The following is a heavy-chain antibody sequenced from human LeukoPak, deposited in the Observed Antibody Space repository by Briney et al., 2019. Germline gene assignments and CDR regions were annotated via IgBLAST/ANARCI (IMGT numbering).Heavy chain of an antibody. CDR3: ARLKLGAYFDL. CDR1: GGSISSYY. Sequence: SETLSLTCTVSGGSISSYYWSWIRQPPGKGLEWVGYVYNSGDTGKNPSLKSRVTILLDTSKNQCSLKLTSVSAADTAVYYCARLKLGAYFDLWGRGTLVTVSS. CDR2: VYNSGDT. D-gene: IGHD3-16*01. J-gene: IGHJ2*01. V-gene: IGHV4-59*08.